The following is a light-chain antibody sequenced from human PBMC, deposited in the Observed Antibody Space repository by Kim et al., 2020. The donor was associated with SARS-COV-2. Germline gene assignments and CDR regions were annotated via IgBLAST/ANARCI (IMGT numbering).Light chain of an antibody. CDR1: QSVSSSY. CDR2: GAS. J-gene: IGKJ4*01. V-gene: IGKV3D-7*01. CDR3: QQDYNLLT. Sequence: GERVTLSCRASQSVSSSYLTWYQQKPGQAPRLLIYGASSRATGIPARFSGSGSGTDFTLTISSLQPEDFAVYYCQQDYNLLTFGGGTKV.